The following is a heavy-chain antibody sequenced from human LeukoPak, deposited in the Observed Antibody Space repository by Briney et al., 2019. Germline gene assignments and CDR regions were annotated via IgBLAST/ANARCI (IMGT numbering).Heavy chain of an antibody. CDR2: ISYDGSNK. CDR1: GFTFSSYA. Sequence: PGGSLRLSCAASGFTFSSYATHWVRQAPGRGLEWVAVISYDGSNKYYADSVKGRFTISRDNPKNTLYLQMNSLRAEDTAVYYCSSTSEWELWVGVIDYWGQGTQVTVSS. CDR3: SSTSEWELWVGVIDY. D-gene: IGHD1-26*01. V-gene: IGHV3-30-3*01. J-gene: IGHJ4*02.